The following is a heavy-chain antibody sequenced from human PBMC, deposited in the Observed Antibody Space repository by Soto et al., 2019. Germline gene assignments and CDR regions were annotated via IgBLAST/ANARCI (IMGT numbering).Heavy chain of an antibody. CDR2: IKGDGTTT. CDR1: GFNFSPYF. CDR3: VRNGGTPDSFDI. V-gene: IGHV3-74*02. J-gene: IGHJ3*02. D-gene: IGHD2-8*01. Sequence: EAHLVESGGGLPQPGGSLRLSCVASGFNFSPYFMAWVRQGPGRGLAWVSHIKGDGTTTAYADCVRGRFIISRDNVRNTLFLQMNSLRDEDTAVYYCVRNGGTPDSFDIWGQGTPVSVSS.